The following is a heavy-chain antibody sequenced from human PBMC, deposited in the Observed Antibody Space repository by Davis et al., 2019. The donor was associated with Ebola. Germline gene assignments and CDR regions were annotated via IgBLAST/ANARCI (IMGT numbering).Heavy chain of an antibody. CDR1: GYTFTNYG. J-gene: IGHJ4*02. D-gene: IGHD1-1*01. Sequence: VKVSCKASGYTFTNYGITWVRQAPGQGLEWMGWINPHNGNTNYAQNVQGRVTMTTDTSTSTAYMEVGSLKSDDTAVYYCARAQFPTTSDHWGQGTLVTVSS. CDR2: INPHNGNT. CDR3: ARAQFPTTSDH. V-gene: IGHV1-18*04.